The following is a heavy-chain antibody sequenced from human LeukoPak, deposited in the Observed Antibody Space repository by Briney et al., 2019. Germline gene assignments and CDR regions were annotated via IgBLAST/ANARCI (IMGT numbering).Heavy chain of an antibody. CDR1: GGSISSYY. D-gene: IGHD6-13*01. CDR3: AKQQLVGGGWFDP. J-gene: IGHJ5*02. Sequence: SETLSLTCTVSGGSISSYYWSWIRQPPGKGLEWIGYIYYSGSTNYNPSLKSRVTISVDTSKNQFSLKPSSVTAADTAVYYCAKQQLVGGGWFDPWGQGTLVTVSS. V-gene: IGHV4-59*01. CDR2: IYYSGST.